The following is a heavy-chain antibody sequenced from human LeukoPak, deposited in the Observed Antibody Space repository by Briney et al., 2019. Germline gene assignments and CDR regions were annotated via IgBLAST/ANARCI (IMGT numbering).Heavy chain of an antibody. D-gene: IGHD6-19*01. V-gene: IGHV4-39*01. CDR2: IYYSGST. Sequence: SETLSLTCTVSGGSISSSSYYWGWIRQPPGKGLEWIGSIYYSGSTYYNPSLKSRVTISVDTSKNQFSLKLSSVTAADTAVYYCESHSSGRSWFDPWGQGTLVTVSS. J-gene: IGHJ5*02. CDR3: ESHSSGRSWFDP. CDR1: GGSISSSSYY.